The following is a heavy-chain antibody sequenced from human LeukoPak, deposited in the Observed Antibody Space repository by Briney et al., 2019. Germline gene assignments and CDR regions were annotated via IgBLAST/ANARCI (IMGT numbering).Heavy chain of an antibody. D-gene: IGHD3-10*01. J-gene: IGHJ4*02. Sequence: SGGSLRLSCAASGFTFSSYAMSWVRQAPGKGLEWVSAISGSGGSTYYADSVKGRFTISRDNSKNTLYLQMNSLRAEDTAVYYCAKDNGHYYGSGSYYIDYWGQGTLVTVSS. CDR1: GFTFSSYA. V-gene: IGHV3-23*01. CDR3: AKDNGHYYGSGSYYIDY. CDR2: ISGSGGST.